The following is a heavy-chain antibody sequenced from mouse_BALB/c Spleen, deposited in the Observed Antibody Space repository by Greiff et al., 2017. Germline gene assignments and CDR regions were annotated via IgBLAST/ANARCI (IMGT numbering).Heavy chain of an antibody. V-gene: IGHV14-3*02. Sequence: EVQLQQSGAELVKPGASVKLSCTASGFNIKDTYMHWVKQRPEQGLEWIGRIDPANGNTKYDPKFQGKATITADTSSNTAYLQLSSLTSEDTAVYYCARGSSYDYAMDYWGQGTSVTVSS. CDR2: IDPANGNT. J-gene: IGHJ4*01. CDR3: ARGSSYDYAMDY. D-gene: IGHD1-1*01. CDR1: GFNIKDTY.